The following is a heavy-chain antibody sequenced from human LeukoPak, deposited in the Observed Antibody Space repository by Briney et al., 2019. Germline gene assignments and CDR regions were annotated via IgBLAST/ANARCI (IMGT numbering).Heavy chain of an antibody. V-gene: IGHV4-34*01. Sequence: SETLSLTCAVDGGSFSVYCCTWIRQPPGKGREFIGEVNHSVSTNYRPSNYNQSLKSRVTISGDTSKNQFSLKLSSVTAADTAVYYCARDRGDSSGYDFDYWGQGTLVTVSS. CDR2: VNHSVSTNYRPS. D-gene: IGHD3-22*01. CDR1: GGSFSVYC. J-gene: IGHJ4*02. CDR3: ARDRGDSSGYDFDY.